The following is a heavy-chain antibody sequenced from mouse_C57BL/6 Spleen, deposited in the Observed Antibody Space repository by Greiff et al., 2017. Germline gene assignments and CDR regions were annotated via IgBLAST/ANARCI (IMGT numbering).Heavy chain of an antibody. D-gene: IGHD2-4*01. V-gene: IGHV3-6*01. CDR1: GYSITSGYY. J-gene: IGHJ1*03. CDR2: IRYDGSN. CDR3: ARDYDYDRWYFDV. Sequence: EVKLQESGPGLVKPSQSLSLTCSVTGYSITSGYYWNWIRQFPGNKLEWMGYIRYDGSNNYNPSLKNRISITRDTSKNQFFLKLNSVTTEDTATYYCARDYDYDRWYFDVWGTGTTVTVSS.